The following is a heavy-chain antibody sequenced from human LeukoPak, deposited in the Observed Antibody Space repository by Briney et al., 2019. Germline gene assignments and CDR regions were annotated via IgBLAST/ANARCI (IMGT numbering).Heavy chain of an antibody. CDR1: GGSISSSAYH. V-gene: IGHV4-39*07. CDR3: ARVMRYYYYYMDV. Sequence: PSETLSLTCTVSGGSISSSAYHWGWIRQPPGKGLEWIGSFYYSGRTYYNLSLKSRVTISVDTSKNQFSLKLSSVTAADTAVYYCARVMRYYYYYMDVWGKGTTVTVSS. J-gene: IGHJ6*03. D-gene: IGHD1-14*01. CDR2: FYYSGRT.